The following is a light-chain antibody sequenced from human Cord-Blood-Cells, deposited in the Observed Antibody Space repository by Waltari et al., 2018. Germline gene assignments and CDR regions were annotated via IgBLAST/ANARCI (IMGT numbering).Light chain of an antibody. CDR2: AAS. Sequence: AIRMTQSPSSLSASTRDRVTITCRASQGTSSYLAWYQQKPGKAPKLLIYAASTLQSGVPSRFSGSGSGTDFTLTISCLQSEDFATYYCQQYYSYPYTFGQGTKLEIK. CDR1: QGTSSY. CDR3: QQYYSYPYT. V-gene: IGKV1-8*01. J-gene: IGKJ2*01.